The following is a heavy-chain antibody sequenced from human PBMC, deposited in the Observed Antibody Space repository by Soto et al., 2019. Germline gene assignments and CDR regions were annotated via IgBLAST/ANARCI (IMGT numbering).Heavy chain of an antibody. CDR1: GFTFDDYA. CDR2: ISWNSGSI. J-gene: IGHJ6*03. Sequence: EVQLVESGGGLVQPGRSLRLSCEASGFTFDDYAMHWVRQAPGKGLEWVSGISWNSGSIGYADSVKGRFTISRDNAKNSLYLQMNSLRAEDTALYYCAKDTDSRSLGYMDVWGKGTTVTVSS. D-gene: IGHD6-13*01. CDR3: AKDTDSRSLGYMDV. V-gene: IGHV3-9*01.